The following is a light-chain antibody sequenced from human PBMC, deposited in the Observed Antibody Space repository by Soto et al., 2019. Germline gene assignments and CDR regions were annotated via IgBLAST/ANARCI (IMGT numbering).Light chain of an antibody. Sequence: IVMTQSPESLAVSLGERATINCKSSQSVLYSSDNKNYLAWYQQKSGQPPKLLIYWASTRQSGVPDRFSGSGSGTDFTLTISSLQAEDVAVYYCQQYYSTPRTFGQGTKVEIK. J-gene: IGKJ1*01. V-gene: IGKV4-1*01. CDR3: QQYYSTPRT. CDR2: WAS. CDR1: QSVLYSSDNKNY.